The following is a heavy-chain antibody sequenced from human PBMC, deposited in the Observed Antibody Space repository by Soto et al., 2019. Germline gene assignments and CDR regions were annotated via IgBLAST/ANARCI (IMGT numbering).Heavy chain of an antibody. CDR2: IGYSGNT. Sequence: QVQLQESGPGLVKASETLSLTCKVSGGSFKSDYWSWIRQPPGKGLEWIGYIGYSGNTNYNPSLKSRVTISADTSKNQFSLRLSSVIAADTAVYYCVRHQSGYDYGLTHFDYWGQGTLVTVSS. CDR1: GGSFKSDY. D-gene: IGHD5-12*01. J-gene: IGHJ4*02. CDR3: VRHQSGYDYGLTHFDY. V-gene: IGHV4-59*08.